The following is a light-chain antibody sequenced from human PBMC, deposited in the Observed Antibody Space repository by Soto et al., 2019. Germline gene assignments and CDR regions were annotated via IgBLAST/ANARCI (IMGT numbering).Light chain of an antibody. CDR1: QSISRY. J-gene: IGKJ5*01. Sequence: ETVLTQSPAILSLSPGERATLFCRASQSISRYLAWYQQKPGQAPRLLIYDASNRATGTPARFSGSGSGTDYTLTISSLEPEDFAVYYCQQRTRWPMTFGQGTRLEIK. CDR2: DAS. CDR3: QQRTRWPMT. V-gene: IGKV3-11*01.